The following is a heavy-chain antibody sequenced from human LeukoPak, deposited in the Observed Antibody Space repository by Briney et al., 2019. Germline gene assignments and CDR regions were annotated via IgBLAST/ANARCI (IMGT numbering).Heavy chain of an antibody. Sequence: ASVKVSCKASGYTFTSYYMHWVRQAPGQGLEWMGIINPSGGSTSYAQKFQGRVTMTRDTSTSTVYMELSSLRSEDTAVYYCARVGRMTEVVWPYYYYMDVWGKGTTVTVSS. CDR1: GYTFTSYY. CDR3: ARVGRMTEVVWPYYYYMDV. CDR2: INPSGGST. J-gene: IGHJ6*03. V-gene: IGHV1-46*01. D-gene: IGHD3-22*01.